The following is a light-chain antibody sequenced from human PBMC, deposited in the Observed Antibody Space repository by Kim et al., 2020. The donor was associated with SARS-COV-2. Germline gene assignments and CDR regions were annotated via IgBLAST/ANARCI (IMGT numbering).Light chain of an antibody. CDR2: GTS. J-gene: IGKJ1*01. V-gene: IGKV3-20*01. CDR1: QTVRSTY. CDR3: QQYGNS. Sequence: LSLSPGESATLSCRASQTVRSTYLAWYQQKPGQALRLLIYGTSNRATGIPDRFSGSGSGTDFTLTISRLEPEDFAVYYCQQYGNSFGQGTKVDIK.